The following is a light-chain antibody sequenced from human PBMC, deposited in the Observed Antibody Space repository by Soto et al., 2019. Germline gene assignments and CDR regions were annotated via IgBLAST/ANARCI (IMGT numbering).Light chain of an antibody. Sequence: EIVLTHSPATLSLSPGERATLSCRASQNISSYLAWYQQKPGQAPRLLIYDTSNRATGIPARFSGSGSGTDFTLTISSLEPEDFAVYCCQQGRNWPPTWTFGQGTKVDIK. CDR1: QNISSY. J-gene: IGKJ1*01. CDR2: DTS. V-gene: IGKV3-11*01. CDR3: QQGRNWPPTWT.